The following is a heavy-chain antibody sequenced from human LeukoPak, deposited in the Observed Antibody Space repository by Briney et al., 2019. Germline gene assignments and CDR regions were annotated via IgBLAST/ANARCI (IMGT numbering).Heavy chain of an antibody. CDR3: ARGRRGLRYSDWLPRNDY. CDR2: INHSGST. Sequence: PSETLSLTCAVYGGSFSGYYWSWIRQPPGKGLEWIGEINHSGSTNYNPSLKSRVTISVDTSKNQFSLKLSSVTAADTAVYYCARGRRGLRYSDWLPRNDYWGQGTLVTVSS. J-gene: IGHJ4*02. D-gene: IGHD3-9*01. CDR1: GGSFSGYY. V-gene: IGHV4-34*01.